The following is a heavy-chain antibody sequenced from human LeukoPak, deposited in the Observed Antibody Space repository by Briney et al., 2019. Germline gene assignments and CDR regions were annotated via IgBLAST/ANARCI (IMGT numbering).Heavy chain of an antibody. CDR2: TYYRSKWYN. V-gene: IGHV6-1*01. D-gene: IGHD6-13*01. CDR3: ARKGVAAADHFDY. CDR1: GDSVSGNSAA. J-gene: IGHJ4*02. Sequence: SQTLSLTCAISGDSVSGNSAAWNWIRQSPLRGLEWLGRTYYRSKWYNDYAVSVKSRITINPDTSKNQFSLQLNSVTPEDTAVYYCARKGVAAADHFDYWGQGTLVTVSS.